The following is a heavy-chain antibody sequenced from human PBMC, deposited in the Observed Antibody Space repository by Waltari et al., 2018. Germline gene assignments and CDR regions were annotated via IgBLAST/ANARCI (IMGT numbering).Heavy chain of an antibody. Sequence: QVQLQESGPGLVKPSQTLSLTCTVSGGSISSGGYYWSWIRQHQGKGLEWIGYIYHSGSTYYNPSLKSRVTISVDRSKNQFSLKLSSVTAADTAVYYCARGEYDFWSGQANWFDPWGQGTLVTVSS. D-gene: IGHD3-3*01. J-gene: IGHJ5*02. CDR3: ARGEYDFWSGQANWFDP. CDR1: GGSISSGGYY. CDR2: IYHSGST. V-gene: IGHV4-31*03.